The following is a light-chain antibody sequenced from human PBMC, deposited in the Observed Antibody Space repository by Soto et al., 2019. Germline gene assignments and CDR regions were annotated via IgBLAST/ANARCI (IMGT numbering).Light chain of an antibody. V-gene: IGKV3-15*01. CDR2: GAS. CDR1: ESVSSN. Sequence: EIVMTQSPATLSESPGERATLSCRASESVSSNLAWYQQKPGQAPRLLIYGASTRATGIPARFSGSGSGTEFTLTISSLQSEDFAVYYCQQYHNWPYTFGQGTKREIE. J-gene: IGKJ2*01. CDR3: QQYHNWPYT.